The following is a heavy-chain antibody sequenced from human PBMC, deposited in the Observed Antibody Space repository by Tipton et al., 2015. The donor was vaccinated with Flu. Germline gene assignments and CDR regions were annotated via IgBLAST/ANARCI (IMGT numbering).Heavy chain of an antibody. V-gene: IGHV4-38-2*02. CDR2: IYHIGRT. CDR1: GYSISSGHY. D-gene: IGHD2-15*01. J-gene: IGHJ4*02. CDR3: ARAHLRYCSSGSCYPYDY. Sequence: TLSLTCTVSGYSISSGHYWGWIRQPPGKGLEWIGTIYHIGRTNYNPSLKGRLSISVDTSNNQFSLKLNSVTAADTALYYCARAHLRYCSSGSCYPYDYWGPGPPV.